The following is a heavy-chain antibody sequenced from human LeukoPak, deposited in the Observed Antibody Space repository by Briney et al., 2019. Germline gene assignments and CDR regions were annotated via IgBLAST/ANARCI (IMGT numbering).Heavy chain of an antibody. CDR1: GGSISSGNYY. CDR3: ARHGEIIRYSGYDWRFDY. J-gene: IGHJ4*02. CDR2: IYYTGST. V-gene: IGHV4-39*01. D-gene: IGHD5-12*01. Sequence: SETLSLTCTVSGGSISSGNYYWGWIRQPPGKGLEWIGTIYYTGSTYYNPSLKSRVTISVDKSKNQFSLKLSSVTAADTAVYYCARHGEIIRYSGYDWRFDYWGQGTLVTVSS.